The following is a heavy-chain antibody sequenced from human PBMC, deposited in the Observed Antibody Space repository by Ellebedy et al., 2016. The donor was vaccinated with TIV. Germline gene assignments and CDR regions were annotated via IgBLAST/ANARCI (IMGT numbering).Heavy chain of an antibody. D-gene: IGHD1-1*01. CDR3: ARGGGYILDWFDP. CDR1: GFTFSSYS. Sequence: GESLKISCAASGFTFSSYSMNWVRQAPGKGLEWVSYISSSSSTIYYADSVKGRFTIPRDNAKNSLYLQMNSLRDEDTAVYYCARGGGYILDWFDPWGQGTLVTVSS. CDR2: ISSSSSTI. V-gene: IGHV3-48*02. J-gene: IGHJ5*02.